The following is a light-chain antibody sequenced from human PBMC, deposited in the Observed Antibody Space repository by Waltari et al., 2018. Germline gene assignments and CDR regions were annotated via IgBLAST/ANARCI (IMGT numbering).Light chain of an antibody. CDR1: SSDVGGYDY. V-gene: IGLV2-14*03. J-gene: IGLJ2*01. Sequence: QSALTQPASVSGSPGQSITISCTGTSSDVGGYDYVSWYQQHPNKAPRLVIYDVNNRASGVSDRFSGSKSGNTASLTISGLQAEDEADYYCSSYTSRNTLLFGGGTKVTAL. CDR3: SSYTSRNTLL. CDR2: DVN.